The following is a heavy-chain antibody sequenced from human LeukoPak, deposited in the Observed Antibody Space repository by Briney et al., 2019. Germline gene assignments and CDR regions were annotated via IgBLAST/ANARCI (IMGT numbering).Heavy chain of an antibody. CDR1: GFTFSSYS. V-gene: IGHV3-21*01. J-gene: IGHJ4*02. Sequence: GGSLRLSCAASGFTFSSYSMNWVRQAPGKGLEWVSSISSSSNYIYYADSVKGRFTISRDNAKNTLYLQMNSLKAEDTAIYYCAREGGSYSNYFDYWGQGTLVTVSS. D-gene: IGHD1-26*01. CDR2: ISSSSNYI. CDR3: AREGGSYSNYFDY.